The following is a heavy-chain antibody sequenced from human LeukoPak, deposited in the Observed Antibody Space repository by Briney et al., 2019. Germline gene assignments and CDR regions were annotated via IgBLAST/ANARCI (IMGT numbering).Heavy chain of an antibody. D-gene: IGHD1-26*01. J-gene: IGHJ4*02. CDR2: ISSSSSYI. CDR3: ERDWGIVGATWLFDY. V-gene: IGHV3-21*01. CDR1: GFTFSSYS. Sequence: GGSLRLSCAASGFTFSSYSMNWVRQAPGKGLEWVSSISSSSSYIYYADSVKGRFTISRDNAKNSLYLQMNSLRAEDTAVYCERDWGIVGATWLFDYWGQGTLVTVSS.